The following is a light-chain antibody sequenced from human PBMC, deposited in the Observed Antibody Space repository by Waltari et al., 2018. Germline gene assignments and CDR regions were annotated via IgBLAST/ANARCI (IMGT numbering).Light chain of an antibody. J-gene: IGKJ1*01. CDR1: QSVSSN. CDR2: GAS. CDR3: QQYNNWPPWT. Sequence: EIVMTQSPATLSVSPGERATLSCRASQSVSSNLAWYQQKHGQAPRLLIYGASTRATGIPARFSGRGSGTEFTLTISSLQSEDFAVYYCQQYNNWPPWTFGQGTKVEIK. V-gene: IGKV3-15*01.